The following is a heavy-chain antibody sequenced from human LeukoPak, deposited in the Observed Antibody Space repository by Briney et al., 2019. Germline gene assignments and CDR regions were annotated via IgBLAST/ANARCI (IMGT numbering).Heavy chain of an antibody. Sequence: GGTLRLSCAASGFTFSSYGIHWVRQAPGMGLEWVSYISSNSENVFYGDSVQGRFTISRDNAENSLFLQMNSLRAEGTAVYYCARESDFNGNFDAFDIWGQGTVVTVSS. J-gene: IGHJ3*02. V-gene: IGHV3-21*06. D-gene: IGHD4-23*01. CDR1: GFTFSSYG. CDR3: ARESDFNGNFDAFDI. CDR2: ISSNSENV.